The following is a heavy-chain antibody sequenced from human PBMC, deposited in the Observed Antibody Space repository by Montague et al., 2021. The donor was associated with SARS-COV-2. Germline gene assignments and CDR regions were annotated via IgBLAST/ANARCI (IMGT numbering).Heavy chain of an antibody. D-gene: IGHD3-10*01. Sequence: SETLSLTCTVSDASITTSNWWTWVRQAPGKGLEWVGEIHHSGTLNYNPSLKSRVTISVETSKNHFSLNLNSVTAADTALYFCARRIRITVFRGVPLTTHSLESWGQGIMVTVSS. J-gene: IGHJ4*02. V-gene: IGHV4/OR15-8*01. CDR3: ARRIRITVFRGVPLTTHSLES. CDR1: DASITTSNW. CDR2: IHHSGTL.